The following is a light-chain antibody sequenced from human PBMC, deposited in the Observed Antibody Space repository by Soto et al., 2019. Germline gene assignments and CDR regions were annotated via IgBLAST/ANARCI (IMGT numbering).Light chain of an antibody. Sequence: QSALTQPASVSGSPGQSITISCTGTSTDVGAYNYVSWYQQHPGKAPKLMIYEVNNRPSGVPDRFSGSKSGTSASLAITGLQGEDEADYYCQSYDSSLSAYVFGTGTKLTVL. V-gene: IGLV2-14*01. CDR1: STDVGAYNY. CDR3: QSYDSSLSAYV. J-gene: IGLJ1*01. CDR2: EVN.